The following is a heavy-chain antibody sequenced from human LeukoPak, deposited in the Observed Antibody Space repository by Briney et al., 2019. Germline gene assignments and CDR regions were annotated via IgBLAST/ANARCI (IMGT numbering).Heavy chain of an antibody. D-gene: IGHD2-21*02. CDR3: AKDLWHIVVVTAIPPSFDY. CDR2: ISSSGSTI. Sequence: GGSLRLSCAASGFTFSDYYMSWMRQAPGKGLEWVSYISSSGSTIYYADSVKGRFTISGDNSKNTLYLQMNSLRAEDTAVYYCAKDLWHIVVVTAIPPSFDYWGQGTLVTVSS. CDR1: GFTFSDYY. J-gene: IGHJ4*02. V-gene: IGHV3-11*01.